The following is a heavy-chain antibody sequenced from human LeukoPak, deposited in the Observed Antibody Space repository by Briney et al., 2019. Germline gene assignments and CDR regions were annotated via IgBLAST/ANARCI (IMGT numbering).Heavy chain of an antibody. CDR3: AKSHSTSHFDS. CDR2: ISGAGDTT. CDR1: GFIFSNYI. Sequence: GGSLRLSCAASGFIFSNYIMAWVRRAPGKGLEWVSAISGAGDTTYYADSVKGRFTISRDNSRKTMYLQMNNLRADDTALYYCAKSHSTSHFDSWGQGTLVTVSS. V-gene: IGHV3-23*01. J-gene: IGHJ4*02. D-gene: IGHD2-2*01.